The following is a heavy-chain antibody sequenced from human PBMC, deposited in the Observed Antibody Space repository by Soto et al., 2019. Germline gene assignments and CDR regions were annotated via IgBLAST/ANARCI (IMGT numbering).Heavy chain of an antibody. Sequence: PSETLSLTCTVSGGSISSGDYYWSWIRQPPGKGLEWIGYIYYSGSTYYNPSLKSRVTISVDTSKNQFSLKLSSVTAADTAVYYCARIPTLSQYYDFWSGYYGGFFDYWGQGTLVTVSS. V-gene: IGHV4-30-4*01. CDR3: ARIPTLSQYYDFWSGYYGGFFDY. D-gene: IGHD3-3*01. J-gene: IGHJ4*02. CDR2: IYYSGST. CDR1: GGSISSGDYY.